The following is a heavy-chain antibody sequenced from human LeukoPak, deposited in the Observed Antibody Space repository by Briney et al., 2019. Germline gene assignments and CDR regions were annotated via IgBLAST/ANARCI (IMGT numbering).Heavy chain of an antibody. CDR2: IFSST. CDR3: AKDWSSGWYGYYYMDV. D-gene: IGHD6-19*01. Sequence: GGSLGLSCTVSGFTVSSNSMSWVRQAPGKGLEWVSFIFSSTHYSDSVKGRFTISRDNSKNTLYLQMNSLRAEDTALYYCAKDWSSGWYGYYYMDVWGKGTTVTVSS. V-gene: IGHV3-53*05. J-gene: IGHJ6*03. CDR1: GFTVSSNS.